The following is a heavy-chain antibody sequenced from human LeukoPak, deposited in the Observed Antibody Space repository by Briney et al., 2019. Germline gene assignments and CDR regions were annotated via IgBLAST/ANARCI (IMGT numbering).Heavy chain of an antibody. CDR2: IYYSGST. CDR3: ARSGIAARHPDY. V-gene: IGHV4-59*01. Sequence: SETLSLTCTVSGGSISSYYWSWIRQPPGKGLEWIGYIYYSGSTNYNPSLKSRVTISVDTSKNQFSLKLSSVTAADTAVYYCARSGIAARHPDYWGQGTLVTVSS. J-gene: IGHJ4*02. CDR1: GGSISSYY. D-gene: IGHD6-6*01.